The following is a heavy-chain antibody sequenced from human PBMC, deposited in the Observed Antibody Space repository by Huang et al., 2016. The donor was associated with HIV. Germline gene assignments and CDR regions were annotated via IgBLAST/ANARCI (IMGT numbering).Heavy chain of an antibody. D-gene: IGHD5-18*01. V-gene: IGHV1-18*01. CDR3: ARGGGIQLWLLGYYYMDV. CDR2: ISVYKSNT. CDR1: GYTFSSFG. Sequence: QVQLVQSGAEVKKPGASVKVSCKASGYTFSSFGISWVRQGPGQGLEGGGWISVYKSNTKFAHKFQGRLTMTAETSTSTAYMELRSLRSDDTAVYYCARGGGIQLWLLGYYYMDVWGNGTTVTVSS. J-gene: IGHJ6*03.